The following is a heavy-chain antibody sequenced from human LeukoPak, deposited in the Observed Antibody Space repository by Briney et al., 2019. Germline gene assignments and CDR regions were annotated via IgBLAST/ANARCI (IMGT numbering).Heavy chain of an antibody. CDR2: IYYSGST. Sequence: GSLRLSCAASGFTFSSYAMSWVRQPPGKGLEWIGSIYYSGSTYYNPSLKSRVTISVDTSKNQFSLKLSSVTAADTAVYYCARQVVIAIGGGDWFDPWGQGTLVTVSS. V-gene: IGHV4-39*01. J-gene: IGHJ5*02. D-gene: IGHD2-21*01. CDR1: GFTFSSYA. CDR3: ARQVVIAIGGGDWFDP.